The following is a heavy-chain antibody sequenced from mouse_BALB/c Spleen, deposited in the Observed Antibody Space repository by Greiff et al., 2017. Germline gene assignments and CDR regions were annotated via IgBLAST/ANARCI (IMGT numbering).Heavy chain of an antibody. Sequence: VQLQESGPGLVQPSQSLSITCTVSGFSLTSYGVHWVRQSPGKGLEWLGVIWSGGSTDYNAAFISRLSISKDNSKSQVFFKMNSLQANDTAIYYCARSDGYYPYYYAMDYWGQGTSVTVSS. V-gene: IGHV2-2*02. CDR3: ARSDGYYPYYYAMDY. CDR2: IWSGGST. D-gene: IGHD2-3*01. CDR1: GFSLTSYG. J-gene: IGHJ4*01.